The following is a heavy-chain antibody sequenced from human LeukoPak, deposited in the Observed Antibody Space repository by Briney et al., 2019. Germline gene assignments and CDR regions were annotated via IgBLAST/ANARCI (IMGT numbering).Heavy chain of an antibody. CDR2: ISGSGGST. D-gene: IGHD6-19*01. Sequence: GGSLRLSCAASGFTFSSYAMSWVRQAPGKGLEWVSAISGSGGSTYYADSVKGRFTISRDNSKNTLYLQMNSLRAEDTAVYYCAKDPNCSGWYANAFDIWGQGTMVTVSS. J-gene: IGHJ3*02. CDR3: AKDPNCSGWYANAFDI. CDR1: GFTFSSYA. V-gene: IGHV3-23*01.